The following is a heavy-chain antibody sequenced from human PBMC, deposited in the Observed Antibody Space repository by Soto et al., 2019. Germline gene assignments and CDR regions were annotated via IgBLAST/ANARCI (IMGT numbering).Heavy chain of an antibody. Sequence: QVQLQQWGAGLLKPSETLSLTCAVYGGSFSGYYWSWIRQPPGKGLEWIGEINHSGSTNYNPSLKSRVTISVDTSKNQFSLKLSSVTAADTAVYYCARGGHRSSRRRDEYWGQGTLVTVSS. D-gene: IGHD6-6*01. CDR1: GGSFSGYY. V-gene: IGHV4-34*01. J-gene: IGHJ4*02. CDR2: INHSGST. CDR3: ARGGHRSSRRRDEY.